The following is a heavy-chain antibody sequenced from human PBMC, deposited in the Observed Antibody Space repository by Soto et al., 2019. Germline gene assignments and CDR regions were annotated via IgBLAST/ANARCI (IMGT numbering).Heavy chain of an antibody. V-gene: IGHV1-46*01. D-gene: IGHD4-4*01. J-gene: IGHJ6*02. CDR3: ARGGYYSNYVGGMDV. CDR2: INPRGGST. Sequence: QVQLVQSGAEVKKPGASVKVSCKASGYTFTSYYMHWVRQAPGQGLEWMGIINPRGGSTSYAQKFQGRVTMTRDTSTSTVYMELSSLGSEDTAVYYCARGGYYSNYVGGMDVWGQGTTVTVSS. CDR1: GYTFTSYY.